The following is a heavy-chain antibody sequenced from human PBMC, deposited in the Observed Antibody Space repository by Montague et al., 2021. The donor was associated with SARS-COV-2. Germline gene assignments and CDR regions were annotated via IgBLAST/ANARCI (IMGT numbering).Heavy chain of an antibody. Sequence: SETLSLTCTVSGGSISSYYWSWIRQPPGKGLEWIGYICYSGSTNYNPSLKSRVTISVDTSKNQFSLKLSSVTAADTVVYYCARDLGDYWGQGTLVTVSS. J-gene: IGHJ4*02. V-gene: IGHV4-59*13. CDR1: GGSISSYY. CDR3: ARDLGDY. CDR2: ICYSGST.